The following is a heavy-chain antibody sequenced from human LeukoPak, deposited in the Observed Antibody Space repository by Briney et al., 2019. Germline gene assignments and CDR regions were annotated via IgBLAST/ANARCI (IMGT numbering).Heavy chain of an antibody. Sequence: GGSLRLSCAVSGFSFSSYWMSWVRQAPGKGLEWVANIKQDGSEKYYVDSVKGRFTISRDNSKNTLYLQMNSLRAEDTAVYYCAKSHPSGWLRFDYWGQGTLVTVSS. J-gene: IGHJ4*02. CDR1: GFSFSSYW. D-gene: IGHD6-19*01. CDR2: IKQDGSEK. CDR3: AKSHPSGWLRFDY. V-gene: IGHV3-7*01.